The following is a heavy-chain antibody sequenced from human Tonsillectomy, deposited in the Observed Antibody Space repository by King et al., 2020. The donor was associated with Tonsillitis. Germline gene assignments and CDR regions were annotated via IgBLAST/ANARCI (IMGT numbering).Heavy chain of an antibody. J-gene: IGHJ4*02. V-gene: IGHV3-30-3*01. CDR1: GFIFSSYV. CDR2: ISYDGINK. Sequence: QLVQSGGGVVQPGRSLRLSCAASGFIFSSYVFHWVRQAPGKGLEWVAVISYDGINKYYADSVKGRFSFSRDNSRDTLYLQMNSLRAEDTAVYYCARDAYDFWSGNFDYWGQGTLVTVSS. CDR3: ARDAYDFWSGNFDY. D-gene: IGHD3-3*01.